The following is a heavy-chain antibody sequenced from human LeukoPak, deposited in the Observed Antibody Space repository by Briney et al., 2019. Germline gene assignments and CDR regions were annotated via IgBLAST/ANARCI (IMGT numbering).Heavy chain of an antibody. CDR2: ISSSSSTI. V-gene: IGHV3-48*01. CDR3: ARGAYYYED. Sequence: GGSLRLSCAASGFTFSSHSMNWIRQAPGKGLEWVSYISSSSSTIYYADSVKGRFTISRDNAKNSLYLQMNSLRAEDTAVYYCARGAYYYEDWGQGTLVTVSS. D-gene: IGHD3-22*01. CDR1: GFTFSSHS. J-gene: IGHJ4*02.